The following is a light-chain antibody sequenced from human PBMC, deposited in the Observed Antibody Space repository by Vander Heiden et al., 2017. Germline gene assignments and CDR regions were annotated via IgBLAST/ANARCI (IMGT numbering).Light chain of an antibody. Sequence: SVLTQPPSASGTPGQRVTISCSGSSSNIGSNTVNWYQQLPGTAPKLLIYSNNQRPSGVPDRFSGSKSGTSASLAISGLQSEEEADYYCAAWDDSLNGSVVFGGGTKLTVL. V-gene: IGLV1-44*01. CDR3: AAWDDSLNGSVV. CDR2: SNN. J-gene: IGLJ2*01. CDR1: SSNIGSNT.